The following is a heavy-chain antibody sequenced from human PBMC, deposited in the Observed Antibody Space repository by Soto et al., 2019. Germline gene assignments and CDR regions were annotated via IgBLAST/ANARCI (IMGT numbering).Heavy chain of an antibody. J-gene: IGHJ4*02. D-gene: IGHD3-3*01. Sequence: GGSLRLSCAASGFTFSSYRLHWVRQAPGKGLVWVSRINSDWSSTSYADSVKGRFTICRDNAKNTLYLQMNSVRAGGTAVYYCXSLTMYYDLWSGYSIDYWGQGTLVTGSS. CDR2: INSDWSST. CDR3: XSLTMYYDLWSGYSIDY. CDR1: GFTFSSYR. V-gene: IGHV3-74*01.